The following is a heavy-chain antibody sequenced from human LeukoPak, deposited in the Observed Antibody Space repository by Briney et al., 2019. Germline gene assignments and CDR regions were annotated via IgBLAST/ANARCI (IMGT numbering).Heavy chain of an antibody. V-gene: IGHV3-30*18. Sequence: GGSLRLSCAASGFTFSSYGMHWVRQAPGKGLEWVAVISYDGSNKYYADSVKGRFTISRDNSKNTLYLQMNSLRAEDTAVYYCAKEPGGSYYYYYYMDVWGKGTTVTVSS. CDR2: ISYDGSNK. CDR3: AKEPGGSYYYYYYMDV. J-gene: IGHJ6*03. CDR1: GFTFSSYG. D-gene: IGHD1-26*01.